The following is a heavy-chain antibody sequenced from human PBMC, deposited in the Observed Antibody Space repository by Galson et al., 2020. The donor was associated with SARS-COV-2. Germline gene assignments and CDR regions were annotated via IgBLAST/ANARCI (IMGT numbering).Heavy chain of an antibody. J-gene: IGHJ3*02. V-gene: IGHV4-30-4*01. CDR3: ARFIMSTFGGVIANDAFDI. CDR1: GGSISSGDYY. Sequence: SETLSLTCTVSGGSISSGDYYWSWIRQPPGKGLEWIGYVFYSGRTSYNPSLRSRLTISVDTSKNQYSLKLTSVTAADTAVYYCARFIMSTFGGVIANDAFDIWGQGTMVTVSS. CDR2: VFYSGRT. D-gene: IGHD3-16*02.